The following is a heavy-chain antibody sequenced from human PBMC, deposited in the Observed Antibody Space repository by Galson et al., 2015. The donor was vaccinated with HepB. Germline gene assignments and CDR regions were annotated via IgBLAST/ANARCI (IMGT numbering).Heavy chain of an antibody. J-gene: IGHJ4*02. D-gene: IGHD6-6*01. CDR1: GVSISSQY. Sequence: SETLSLTCSVSGVSISSQYWSWVRQPPGRGLEWIGYSYYSGTTTYNPPLKSRVTISIDTPKNEVSLKLSSVTAAGTAMYYCASEQLVGGIDSWGQGTLVIVSS. CDR2: SYYSGTT. CDR3: ASEQLVGGIDS. V-gene: IGHV4-59*11.